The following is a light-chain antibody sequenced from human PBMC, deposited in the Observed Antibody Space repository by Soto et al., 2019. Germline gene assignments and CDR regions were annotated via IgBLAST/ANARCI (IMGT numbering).Light chain of an antibody. Sequence: EIVLTQSPATLSLSPAESATLSCRATRSVSSYLAWYQQKPGQAPRLPIYGASIRATGIPARFSGSGSGTDFTLTISSLEPEDFAVYYCQQRSNWPPWTFGQGTKVDI. CDR3: QQRSNWPPWT. J-gene: IGKJ1*01. V-gene: IGKV3-11*01. CDR1: RSVSSY. CDR2: GAS.